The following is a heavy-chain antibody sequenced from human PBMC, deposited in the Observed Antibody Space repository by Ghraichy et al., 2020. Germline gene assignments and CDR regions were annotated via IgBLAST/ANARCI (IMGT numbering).Heavy chain of an antibody. CDR3: ARDPLEGIAVALGDY. CDR2: IIPIFGTA. J-gene: IGHJ4*02. CDR1: GGTFSSYA. V-gene: IGHV1-69*13. Sequence: SVKVSCKASGGTFSSYAISWVRQAPGQGLEWMGGIIPIFGTANYAQKFQGRVTITADESTSTAYMELSSLRSEDTAVYYCARDPLEGIAVALGDYWGQGTLVTVSS. D-gene: IGHD6-19*01.